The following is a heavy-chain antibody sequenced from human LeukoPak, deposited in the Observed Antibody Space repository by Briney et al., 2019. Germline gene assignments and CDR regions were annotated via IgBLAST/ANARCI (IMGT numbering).Heavy chain of an antibody. J-gene: IGHJ5*02. V-gene: IGHV4-39*01. Sequence: SETLSLTCTVSGGSISSSSYYWGWIRQPPGKGLEWIGSIYYSGSTYYNPSLKSRVTISVDTSKNQFSLKPSSVTAADTAVYYCARHGPEGSLWFGELPNWFDPWGQGTLVTVSS. D-gene: IGHD3-10*01. CDR1: GGSISSSSYY. CDR2: IYYSGST. CDR3: ARHGPEGSLWFGELPNWFDP.